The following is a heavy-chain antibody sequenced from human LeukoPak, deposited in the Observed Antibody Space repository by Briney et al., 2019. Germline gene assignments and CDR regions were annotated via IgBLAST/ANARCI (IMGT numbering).Heavy chain of an antibody. J-gene: IGHJ4*02. V-gene: IGHV3-23*01. CDR1: GFTLSYYA. Sequence: PGGSLRLSCAASGFTLSYYAMSWVRQAPGKGLEWVSAISNNGGYTYYADSVQGRFTISRDNSKSTLCLQMNSLRAEDTAVYYCAKQLGYCSDGSCYFPYWGQGTLVTVSS. CDR3: AKQLGYCSDGSCYFPY. D-gene: IGHD2-15*01. CDR2: ISNNGGYT.